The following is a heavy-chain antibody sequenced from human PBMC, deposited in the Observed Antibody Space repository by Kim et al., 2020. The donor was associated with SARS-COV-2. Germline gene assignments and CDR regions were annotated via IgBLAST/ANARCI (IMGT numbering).Heavy chain of an antibody. CDR3: ARDGSRDGYNSGFRY. J-gene: IGHJ4*02. Sequence: ASVKVSCKASGYTFTGYYMHWVRQAPGQGLEWMGWINPNSGGTNYAQKFQGRVTMTRDTSISTAYMELSRLRSDDTAVYYCARDGSRDGYNSGFRYWGQGTLVTVSS. CDR1: GYTFTGYY. D-gene: IGHD5-12*01. CDR2: INPNSGGT. V-gene: IGHV1-2*02.